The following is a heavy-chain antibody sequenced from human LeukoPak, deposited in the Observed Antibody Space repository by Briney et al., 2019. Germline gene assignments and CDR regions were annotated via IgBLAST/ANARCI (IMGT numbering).Heavy chain of an antibody. V-gene: IGHV1-8*01. D-gene: IGHD3-10*01. Sequence: GASLKLSCKASGYTFTSYDINWVRQATGQGLEWRGWMNPNSGNTGYAQKFQGRVTMTRNTSISTAYMELSSLRSEDTAVYYCVRWHDRGFLARRCLDPWGRGTVVTVSS. CDR3: VRWHDRGFLARRCLDP. CDR2: MNPNSGNT. J-gene: IGHJ5*02. CDR1: GYTFTSYD.